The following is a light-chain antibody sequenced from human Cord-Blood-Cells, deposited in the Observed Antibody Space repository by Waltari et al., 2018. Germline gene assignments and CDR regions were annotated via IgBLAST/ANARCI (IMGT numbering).Light chain of an antibody. CDR3: QVWDSSTVV. V-gene: IGLV3-9*01. Sequence: SYELTQPLSVSVALGQQARSTRGGTNSGRKKVHGYQQEPGQAPVRVIYRDSNRPSGIPERFSGSNSGNTATLTISRAQAGDEADYYCQVWDSSTVVFGGGTKLTVL. CDR1: NSGRKK. J-gene: IGLJ2*01. CDR2: RDS.